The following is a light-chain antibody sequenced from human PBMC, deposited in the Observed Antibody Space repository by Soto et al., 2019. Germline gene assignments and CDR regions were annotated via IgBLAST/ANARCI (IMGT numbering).Light chain of an antibody. CDR3: QHYDSSLWT. CDR1: QRVSGTY. Sequence: EIVLTQSPGTLSLSPGERATLSCRASQRVSGTYLAWYQQKPGQAPRLLIYDASTRATGIPDRFSGSGSGTDFTLTISRLEPEDFAVYYCQHYDSSLWTFGPGTQVEIK. V-gene: IGKV3-20*01. CDR2: DAS. J-gene: IGKJ1*01.